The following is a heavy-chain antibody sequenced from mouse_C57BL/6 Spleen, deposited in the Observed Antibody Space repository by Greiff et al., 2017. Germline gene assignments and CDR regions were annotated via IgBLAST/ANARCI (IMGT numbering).Heavy chain of an antibody. Sequence: EVQLQQSGPELVKPGASVKISCKASGYTFTDYYMNWVKQSHGKSLEWIGDINPNNGGTSYNQKFKGKDTLTVDKSSSTAYMELRSLTSEDSAVYYCARRGLRHAMDYWGQGTSVTVSS. D-gene: IGHD2-2*01. CDR2: INPNNGGT. J-gene: IGHJ4*01. V-gene: IGHV1-26*01. CDR1: GYTFTDYY. CDR3: ARRGLRHAMDY.